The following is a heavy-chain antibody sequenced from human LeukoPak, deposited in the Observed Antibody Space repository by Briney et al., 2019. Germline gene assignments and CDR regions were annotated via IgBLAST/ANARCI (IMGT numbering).Heavy chain of an antibody. J-gene: IGHJ6*03. CDR1: GGSISDYY. V-gene: IGHV4-59*01. CDR2: IYYSGST. CDR3: ARGDFCSKSNCYLRPMDV. Sequence: SETLSLTCSVSGGSISDYYWNWIRQPPGKGLEWIGYIYYSGSTTYNPTLKSRVTMSVDTAKNQFSLKVRSVTAADTAVYYCARGDFCSKSNCYLRPMDVWGKGTTVTVSS. D-gene: IGHD3-3*01.